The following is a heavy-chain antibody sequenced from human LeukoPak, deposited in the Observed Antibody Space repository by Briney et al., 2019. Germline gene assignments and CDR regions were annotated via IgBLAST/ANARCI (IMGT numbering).Heavy chain of an antibody. Sequence: ASVKVSCKASGYTFTSYAMHWVRQAPGQRLEWMGWINAGNGNTKYSQKFQGRVTITRDTSASTAYMELSSLRSEDTAVYYCARGTAKYYYDSSGFPGVFDLWGRGTLVTVSS. D-gene: IGHD3-22*01. J-gene: IGHJ2*01. V-gene: IGHV1-3*01. CDR2: INAGNGNT. CDR1: GYTFTSYA. CDR3: ARGTAKYYYDSSGFPGVFDL.